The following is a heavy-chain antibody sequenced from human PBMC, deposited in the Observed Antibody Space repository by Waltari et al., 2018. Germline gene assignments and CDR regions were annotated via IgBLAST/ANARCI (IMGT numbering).Heavy chain of an antibody. CDR1: GGSISSSSYY. CDR3: ARGLSSSRHSSWYFDL. CDR2: IYYSGST. V-gene: IGHV4-39*07. Sequence: QLQLQESGPGLVKPSETLSLTCTVSGGSISSSSYYWGWIRQPPGKGLEWIGSIYYSGSTDDIPSLKSRVTISVDTSKNQFSLKLSSVTAADTAVYYCARGLSSSRHSSWYFDLWGRGTLVTVSS. J-gene: IGHJ2*01. D-gene: IGHD6-13*01.